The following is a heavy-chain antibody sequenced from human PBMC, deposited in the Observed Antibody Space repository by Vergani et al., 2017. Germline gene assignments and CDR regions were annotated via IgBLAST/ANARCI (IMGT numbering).Heavy chain of an antibody. CDR1: GFTVSTDY. CDR2: LYRGAFT. CDR3: VRDQVTMLRGSDALDI. J-gene: IGHJ3*02. Sequence: EVQLVESGGGLVQPGGSLTLSCAASGFTVSTDYFSWVRQAPGKGLEWVSILYRGAFTSYTDSVKGRFTVSRDISKNSLFLQMNNLQTEDTAMYYCVRDQVTMLRGSDALDIWGQGTMVTVSS. D-gene: IGHD3-10*01. V-gene: IGHV3-66*01.